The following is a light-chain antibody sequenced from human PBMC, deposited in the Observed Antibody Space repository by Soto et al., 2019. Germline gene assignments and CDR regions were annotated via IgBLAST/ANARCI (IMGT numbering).Light chain of an antibody. V-gene: IGLV2-14*01. J-gene: IGLJ2*01. CDR3: TSYTSSNTPPVI. CDR2: EVS. CDR1: SSDVGGYNY. Sequence: QSVLTQPASVSGSPGQSITISCTGTSSDVGGYNYVSWYQHHPGKAPKLMIHEVSNRPSGVSNRFSGSKSGNTASLTISGLQAEDEADYYCTSYTSSNTPPVIFGGGTQLTVL.